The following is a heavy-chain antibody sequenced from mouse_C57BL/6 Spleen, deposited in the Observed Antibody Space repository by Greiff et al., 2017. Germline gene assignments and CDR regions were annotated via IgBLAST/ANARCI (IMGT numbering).Heavy chain of an antibody. Sequence: QVQLQQSGPGLVAPSQSLSITCTVSGFSLTSYGVHWVRQPPGKGLEWLVVIWSDGSTNYNSALKSRLSISKDNSKSQVFLKMNSLQTDDTAMYYCTRHGRNPLYYAMDYWGQGTSVTVSS. CDR2: IWSDGST. J-gene: IGHJ4*01. CDR1: GFSLTSYG. CDR3: TRHGRNPLYYAMDY. V-gene: IGHV2-6-1*01.